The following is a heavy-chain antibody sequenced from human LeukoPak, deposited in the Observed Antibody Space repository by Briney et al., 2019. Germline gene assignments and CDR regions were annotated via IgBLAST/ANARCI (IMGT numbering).Heavy chain of an antibody. CDR1: GLTFSSYA. V-gene: IGHV3-23*01. Sequence: PGGSLRLSCAASGLTFSSYAMSWVRQAPGKGLEWVSTISGSSGTTNYVDSVKGRFTISRDNSKNTLYLQMNSLRAEDTAVYYCAKDHEGGRWDYFDYWGQGTLVTVSS. J-gene: IGHJ4*02. CDR3: AKDHEGGRWDYFDY. D-gene: IGHD3-16*01. CDR2: ISGSSGTT.